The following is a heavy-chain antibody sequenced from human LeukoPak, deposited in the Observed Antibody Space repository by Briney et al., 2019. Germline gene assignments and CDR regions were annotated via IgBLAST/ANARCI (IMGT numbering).Heavy chain of an antibody. J-gene: IGHJ4*02. CDR1: GGSISSYY. D-gene: IGHD4-17*01. CDR3: ARLTYGDYDY. V-gene: IGHV4-59*08. CDR2: IYYSGST. Sequence: SETLSLTCTVSGGSISSYYWSWIRQPPGKGLEWIGYIYYSGSTNYNPSLKSRVTISVDTSKNQFSLRLSSVTAADTAVYYCARLTYGDYDYWGQGTLVTVSS.